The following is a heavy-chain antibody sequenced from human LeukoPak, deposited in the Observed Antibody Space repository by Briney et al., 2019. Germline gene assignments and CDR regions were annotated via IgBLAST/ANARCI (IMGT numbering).Heavy chain of an antibody. CDR3: ARTYGSGSHANIDY. CDR1: GYTFTGYY. J-gene: IGHJ4*02. CDR2: INPNSGGT. V-gene: IGHV1-2*02. D-gene: IGHD3-10*01. Sequence: ASVKVSCKASGYTFTGYYMHWLRQAPGQGLGWMGWINPNSGGTNYAQKFQGRVTMTRNTSISTAYMELSRLRSDDTAVYYCARTYGSGSHANIDYWGQGTLVTVSS.